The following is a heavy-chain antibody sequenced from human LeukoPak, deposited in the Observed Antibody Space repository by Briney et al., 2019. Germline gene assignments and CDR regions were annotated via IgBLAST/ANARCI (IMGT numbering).Heavy chain of an antibody. V-gene: IGHV3-30*02. J-gene: IGHJ4*02. CDR2: IRYDGSNK. D-gene: IGHD3-22*01. CDR3: ARDYYDSSGYLDY. CDR1: GFTFSSYG. Sequence: GGSLRLSCAASGFTFSSYGMHWVRQAPGKGLEWVAFIRYDGSNKYYADSVKGRFTISRDNSKNTLYLQMNSLRAEDTAVYYCARDYYDSSGYLDYWGQGTLVTVSS.